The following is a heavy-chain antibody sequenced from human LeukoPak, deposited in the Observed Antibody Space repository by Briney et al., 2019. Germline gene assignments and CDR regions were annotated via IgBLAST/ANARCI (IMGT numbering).Heavy chain of an antibody. Sequence: GGSLRLSCAASGFTFDDYTMHWVRQAPGKGLEWVSLISWDGGSTYYADSVKGRFTISRDNSKNSLYLQMNSLRTEDTALYYCAKGGPEGDFWSGSDYRGQGTLVTVSS. CDR1: GFTFDDYT. CDR3: AKGGPEGDFWSGSDY. J-gene: IGHJ4*02. CDR2: ISWDGGST. V-gene: IGHV3-43*01. D-gene: IGHD3-3*01.